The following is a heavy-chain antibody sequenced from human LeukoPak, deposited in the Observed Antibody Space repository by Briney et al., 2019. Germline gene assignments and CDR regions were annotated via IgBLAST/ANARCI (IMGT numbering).Heavy chain of an antibody. J-gene: IGHJ6*03. CDR2: ISGSGGST. D-gene: IGHD3-22*01. CDR3: AKRYYYDSSGYYYYYYMDV. CDR1: GFTFSSYA. Sequence: GGSLRLSCAASGFTFSSYAMSCVRQSPGKGLECLSSISGSGGSTYYADSVKGRFTISRDNSKNTLYLQMNSLRAEDTAVYYCAKRYYYDSSGYYYYYYMDVWSKGTTVTVSS. V-gene: IGHV3-23*01.